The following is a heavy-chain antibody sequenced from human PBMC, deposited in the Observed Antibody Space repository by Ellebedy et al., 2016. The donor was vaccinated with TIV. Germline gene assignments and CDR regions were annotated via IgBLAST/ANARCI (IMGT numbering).Heavy chain of an antibody. CDR1: GFTFSSYA. D-gene: IGHD1-14*01. J-gene: IGHJ6*02. V-gene: IGHV3-30*04. Sequence: GGSLRLSXAASGFTFSSYAMHWVRQAPGKGLEWVAVISYDGSNKYYADSVKGRFTISRDNSKNTLYLQMNSLRAEDTAVYYCAKDQRYHRPGGMDVWGQGTTVTVSS. CDR3: AKDQRYHRPGGMDV. CDR2: ISYDGSNK.